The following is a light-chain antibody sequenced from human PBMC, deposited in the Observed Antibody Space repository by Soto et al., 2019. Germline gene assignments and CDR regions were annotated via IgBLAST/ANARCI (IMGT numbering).Light chain of an antibody. CDR3: LQESIYSLT. V-gene: IGKV1-6*01. Sequence: IQMTQSPSSLSASVGDRVTITCRARQGVRDDVGWYQQKPGKAPKLLIYSASTFQSGVPSRFSGRGSGTDFTLTISCLQPEEFATYYCLQESIYSLTFGGGTTVEIK. J-gene: IGKJ4*01. CDR1: QGVRDD. CDR2: SAS.